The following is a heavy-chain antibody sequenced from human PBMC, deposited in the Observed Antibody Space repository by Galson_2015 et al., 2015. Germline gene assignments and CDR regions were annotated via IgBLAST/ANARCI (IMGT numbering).Heavy chain of an antibody. J-gene: IGHJ4*02. D-gene: IGHD3-10*01. V-gene: IGHV3-30-3*01. CDR3: ARERHLPSMVRGVIDY. CDR2: ISYDGSNK. CDR1: GFTFSSYA. Sequence: SLRLSCAASGFTFSSYAIHWVRQAPGKGLEWVAVISYDGSNKYYADSVKGRFTISRDNSKNTLYLQMNSLRAEDTAVYYCARERHLPSMVRGVIDYWGQGTLVTVSS.